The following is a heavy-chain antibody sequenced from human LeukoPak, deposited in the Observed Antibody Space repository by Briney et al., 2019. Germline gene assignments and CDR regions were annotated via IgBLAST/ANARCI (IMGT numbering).Heavy chain of an antibody. Sequence: GGSLRLSCEASGFTFNNYVMTWVRQAPGKGLEWVANIKQDGSETYYVDSVKGRFTISRDNAKNSLFLQMNTLRAEDTAVYYCARDSPERGYSYGPLDNYFDYWGQGTLVTVSS. D-gene: IGHD5-18*01. J-gene: IGHJ4*02. CDR2: IKQDGSET. V-gene: IGHV3-7*01. CDR3: ARDSPERGYSYGPLDNYFDY. CDR1: GFTFNNYV.